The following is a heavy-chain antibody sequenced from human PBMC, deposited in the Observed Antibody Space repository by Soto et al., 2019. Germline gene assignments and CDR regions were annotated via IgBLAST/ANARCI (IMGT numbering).Heavy chain of an antibody. J-gene: IGHJ4*02. CDR2: ISAGGVDT. CDR3: TKESAASFDY. V-gene: IGHV3-23*01. CDR1: GFVFSDYA. D-gene: IGHD2-15*01. Sequence: GGSLRLSCVASGFVFSDYAMSWVRQAPGKGLEWVSAISAGGVDTYYADSVKGRFTVSRANSKNTLYLQMNSLRAEDTAIYYCTKESAASFDYWGQGTLVTVSS.